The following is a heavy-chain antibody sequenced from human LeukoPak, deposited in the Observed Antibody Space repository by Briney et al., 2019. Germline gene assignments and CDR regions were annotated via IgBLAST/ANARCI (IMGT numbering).Heavy chain of an antibody. CDR2: ISDDGSIK. CDR3: ARDGQSVTMGRGQVDFSYYGLDV. V-gene: IGHV3-30-3*01. CDR1: GFTFSRYS. D-gene: IGHD3-10*01. Sequence: PGGSLRLSCAASGFTFSRYSMHWVRQAPGKGLEWVAVISDDGSIKYYADSVKGRFTISRDNSKNTLYLQMNNLRTEDTAVYYCARDGQSVTMGRGQVDFSYYGLDVWGQGTTVTVSS. J-gene: IGHJ6*02.